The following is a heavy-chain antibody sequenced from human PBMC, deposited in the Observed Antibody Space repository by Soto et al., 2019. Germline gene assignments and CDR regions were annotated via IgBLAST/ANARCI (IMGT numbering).Heavy chain of an antibody. Sequence: GGSLRLSCAASGFTFSSYSMNWVRQAPGKGLEWVSSISGSGSSTYYADSVKGRFTISRDNSKNTLYLQMNSLRAEDTAVYYCAKDVGYYDILTGYQVYFDYWGQGTLVTVSS. J-gene: IGHJ4*02. CDR1: GFTFSSYS. D-gene: IGHD3-9*01. CDR2: ISGSGSST. V-gene: IGHV3-23*01. CDR3: AKDVGYYDILTGYQVYFDY.